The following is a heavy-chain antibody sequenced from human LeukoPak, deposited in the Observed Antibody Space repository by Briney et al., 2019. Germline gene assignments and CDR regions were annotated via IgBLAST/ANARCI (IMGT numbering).Heavy chain of an antibody. CDR1: VFIYSIHL. Sequence: GGSLRLSRASSVFIYSIHLLHWVRQPPARGLVGVSRINGDGSNTTYSESVKGRFTISRDNARNTLYLKMNSLRAEVTAVYHCARSKGWYSSDAFDIWGQGTMVTVSS. D-gene: IGHD6-19*01. J-gene: IGHJ3*02. CDR3: ARSKGWYSSDAFDI. CDR2: INGDGSNT. V-gene: IGHV3-74*03.